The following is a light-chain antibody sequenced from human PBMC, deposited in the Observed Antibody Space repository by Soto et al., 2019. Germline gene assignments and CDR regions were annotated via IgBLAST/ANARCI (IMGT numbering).Light chain of an antibody. CDR3: MQALQPPGT. Sequence: DIVMTQSPLSLPVTPGEPASISCRSSQSLLHSNGYNYLDWYLQKPGQSPQLLIYLGSNRASGVPDRFSGSGSGTDFTRKISRVEAEDVGVYYCMQALQPPGTFGQGTKVESK. V-gene: IGKV2-28*01. CDR1: QSLLHSNGYNY. CDR2: LGS. J-gene: IGKJ1*01.